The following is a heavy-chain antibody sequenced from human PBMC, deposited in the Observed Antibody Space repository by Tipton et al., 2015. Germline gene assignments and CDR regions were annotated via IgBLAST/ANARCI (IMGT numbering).Heavy chain of an antibody. CDR3: ARSGSYLKHYFDY. J-gene: IGHJ4*01. D-gene: IGHD1-26*01. CDR1: GFTFSSYE. CDR2: ISSGGSTI. Sequence: SLRLSCAASGFTFSSYEMNWVRQAPGKGLEWVSYISSGGSTIYSADSVKGRFTISRDNAKNSLYLQMISLRAEDTAVYYCARSGSYLKHYFDYWGHGTLVTVSS. V-gene: IGHV3-48*03.